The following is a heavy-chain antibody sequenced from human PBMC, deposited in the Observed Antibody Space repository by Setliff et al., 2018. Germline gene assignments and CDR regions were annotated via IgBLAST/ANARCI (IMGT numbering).Heavy chain of an antibody. CDR2: VDHSGST. J-gene: IGHJ4*02. Sequence: SETLSLTCTISGGFTSSFYWSWIRQAPGKGLEWIGYVDHSGSTKYNPSLKSRVTLSIDTSKNQFSLKLSSVTAADAALYYCAASRAYTGAVEEWFLPKTFDFWGQGSPVTVSS. CDR1: GGFTSSFY. CDR3: AASRAYTGAVEEWFLPKTFDF. D-gene: IGHD3-10*01. V-gene: IGHV4-59*12.